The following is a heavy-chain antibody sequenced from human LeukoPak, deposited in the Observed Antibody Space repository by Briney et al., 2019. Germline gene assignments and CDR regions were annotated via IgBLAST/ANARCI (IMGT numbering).Heavy chain of an antibody. Sequence: XWVGWVSAYNGDRIYAQNFQDRVTMITDASTSTAYMELRSLTSDDTAVYYCARGAGWLAYYDSWGQGTLVTVSS. V-gene: IGHV1-18*01. CDR3: ARGAGWLAYYDS. D-gene: IGHD5-12*01. CDR2: VSAYNGDR. J-gene: IGHJ4*02.